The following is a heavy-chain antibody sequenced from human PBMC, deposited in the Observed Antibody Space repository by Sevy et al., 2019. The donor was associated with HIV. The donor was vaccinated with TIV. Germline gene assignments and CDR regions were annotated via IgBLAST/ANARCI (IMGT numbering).Heavy chain of an antibody. CDR1: GFTFSSYA. Sequence: GGSLRLSCAASGFTFSSYAMSWVRQAPGKGLEWVSAISGSGGSTYYADSVKGRFTISRDNSKNTLYLQMNSLRAEDTAVYYCAKDKVAMVRASWFDPWGQGTLVTVSS. J-gene: IGHJ5*02. D-gene: IGHD3-10*01. CDR3: AKDKVAMVRASWFDP. CDR2: ISGSGGST. V-gene: IGHV3-23*01.